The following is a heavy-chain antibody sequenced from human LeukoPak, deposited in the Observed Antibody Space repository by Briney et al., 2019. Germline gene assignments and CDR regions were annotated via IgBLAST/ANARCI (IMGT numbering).Heavy chain of an antibody. CDR2: ISYSGST. J-gene: IGHJ3*02. Sequence: SETLSHNCTVSYGSISPYYWSWIRQSPGRRLEWIGYISYSGSTDYNPSLKSRVTMSVDTSSNQFSLKLSSVTAADTAVYYCARLRLRYSRDGNPSSYEVVDIWGQGTVVTVSS. V-gene: IGHV4-59*08. D-gene: IGHD2-15*01. CDR1: YGSISPYY. CDR3: ARLRLRYSRDGNPSSYEVVDI.